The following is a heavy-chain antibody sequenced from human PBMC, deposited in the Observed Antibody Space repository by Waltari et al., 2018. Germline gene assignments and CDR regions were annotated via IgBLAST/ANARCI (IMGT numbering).Heavy chain of an antibody. CDR2: INPSGGST. Sequence: QVQLVQSGAEVKKPGASVKVSCKASGYTFTSYYMHWVRQAPGQGLEWMGIINPSGGSTSYAQKFQGRVTMTRDTSTSTVYMELSSLRSEDTAVYYCARDGYYDSSGYYTLDYWGQGTLVTVSS. CDR3: ARDGYYDSSGYYTLDY. J-gene: IGHJ4*02. CDR1: GYTFTSYY. D-gene: IGHD3-22*01. V-gene: IGHV1-46*01.